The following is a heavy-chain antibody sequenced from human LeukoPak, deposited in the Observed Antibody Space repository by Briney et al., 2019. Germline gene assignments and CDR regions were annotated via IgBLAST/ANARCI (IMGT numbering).Heavy chain of an antibody. CDR3: SQTGSFYFPFDY. V-gene: IGHV3-23*01. J-gene: IGHJ4*02. CDR2: ISSSGSNT. CDR1: GFAFINYA. D-gene: IGHD2-15*01. Sequence: GGSLRLSCAASGFAFINYAVTWVRQAPGKGPEWVSAISSSGSNTYFADSVKGRFTVSRDKSKHTLYLELNSLRADDTAVYYCSQTGSFYFPFDYWGQGILVTVSS.